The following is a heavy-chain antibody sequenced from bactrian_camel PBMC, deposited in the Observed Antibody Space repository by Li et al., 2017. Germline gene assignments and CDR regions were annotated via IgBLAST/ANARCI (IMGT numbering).Heavy chain of an antibody. CDR1: GLTFEGGN. CDR3: ATGLVPYCSGVYCYTQYKH. CDR2: IAPDGSR. J-gene: IGHJ4*01. D-gene: IGHD2*01. V-gene: IGHV3S55*01. Sequence: HVQLVESGGGAVQTGGSLRLTCTAVGLTFEGGNQGWYRETPGNEFELVSSIAPDGSRWYADSVQGRFTISRDNAKNTLYLQMNSLKPEDTAVYYCATGLVPYCSGVYCYTQYKHWGQGTQVTVS.